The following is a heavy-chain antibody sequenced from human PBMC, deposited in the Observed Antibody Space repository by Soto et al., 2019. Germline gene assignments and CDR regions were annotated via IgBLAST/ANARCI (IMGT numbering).Heavy chain of an antibody. CDR3: ARIRIKLVRGVIMAPIDY. CDR2: IDWDDDK. J-gene: IGHJ4*02. Sequence: SGPTLVNPTQTLTLTCTFSGFSLSTSGMCVSWIRQPPGKALEWLARIDWDDDKYYSTSLKTRLTISKDTSKNQVVLTMTNMDPVDTATYYCARIRIKLVRGVIMAPIDYWGQGTLVTVSS. CDR1: GFSLSTSGMC. V-gene: IGHV2-70*11. D-gene: IGHD3-10*01.